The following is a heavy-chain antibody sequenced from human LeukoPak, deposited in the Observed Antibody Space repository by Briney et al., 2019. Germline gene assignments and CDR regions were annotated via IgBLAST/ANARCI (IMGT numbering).Heavy chain of an antibody. D-gene: IGHD4-23*01. V-gene: IGHV3-74*03. J-gene: IGHJ4*02. CDR1: GFTLSSYW. CDR3: ARESAGGKVDY. Sequence: GGSLRLSCAASGFTLSSYWMNWVRQAPGKGLVWVSRIDGDGSNTKYAESVKDRFTISRDNAKNTLHLQMDSLRAEDTAVYYCARESAGGKVDYWGQGTLVTVSS. CDR2: IDGDGSNT.